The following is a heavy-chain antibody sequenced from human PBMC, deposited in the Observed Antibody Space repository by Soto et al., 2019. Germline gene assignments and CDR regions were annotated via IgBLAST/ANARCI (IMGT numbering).Heavy chain of an antibody. CDR2: IYYSGST. D-gene: IGHD6-13*01. CDR3: ASRPDYSSSWYVARMMDV. Sequence: SETLSLTCTVSGGSISSSSYYWGWIRQPPGKGLEWIGSIYYSGSTYYNPSLKSRVTISVDTSKNQFSLKLSSVTAADTAVYYCASRPDYSSSWYVARMMDVPGKATTVTVSS. CDR1: GGSISSSSYY. J-gene: IGHJ6*04. V-gene: IGHV4-39*01.